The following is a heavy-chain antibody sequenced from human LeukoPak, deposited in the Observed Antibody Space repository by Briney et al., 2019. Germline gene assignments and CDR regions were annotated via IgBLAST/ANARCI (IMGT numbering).Heavy chain of an antibody. CDR2: ISGSGGST. D-gene: IGHD1-26*01. Sequence: GGSLRLSCAASGFTFSSYAMSWVRQAPGKGLEWVSAISGSGGSTYYADSVEGRFTISRDNSKNTLYLQMNSLRAEDTAVYYCAKVLFSGSFTSFDYWGQGTLVTVSS. J-gene: IGHJ4*02. CDR1: GFTFSSYA. V-gene: IGHV3-23*01. CDR3: AKVLFSGSFTSFDY.